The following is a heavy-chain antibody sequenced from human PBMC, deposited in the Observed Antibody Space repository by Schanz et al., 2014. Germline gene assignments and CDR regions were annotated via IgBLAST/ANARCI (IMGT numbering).Heavy chain of an antibody. Sequence: QVQLQESGPGLVKPSQTLSLTCTVSGASISSGGYYWDWIRQHPGKGLEWIGGIHHIGSTYHNPSLRSRLTMSLDTSRNHFSLRLTSVSAADTAVYYCARARGYNYGLFDYWGLGTLVTVSS. CDR2: IHHIGST. D-gene: IGHD5-18*01. V-gene: IGHV4-31*03. CDR1: GASISSGGYY. CDR3: ARARGYNYGLFDY. J-gene: IGHJ4*01.